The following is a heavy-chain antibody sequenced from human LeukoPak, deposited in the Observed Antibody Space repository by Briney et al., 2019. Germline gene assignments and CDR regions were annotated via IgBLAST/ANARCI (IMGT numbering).Heavy chain of an antibody. CDR2: MYHSGSI. CDR1: GGSISSNNW. V-gene: IGHV4-4*02. J-gene: IGHJ5*02. Sequence: SETLSLTCVVSGGSISSNNWWSWVRQSPRNALEWIGAMYHSGSIHYSPSLKCRVTISIDKSKNQFSLNLNSVTAADTAVYFCARRKTAYDILTGYSINWFDPWGQGTLVTVSS. CDR3: ARRKTAYDILTGYSINWFDP. D-gene: IGHD3-9*01.